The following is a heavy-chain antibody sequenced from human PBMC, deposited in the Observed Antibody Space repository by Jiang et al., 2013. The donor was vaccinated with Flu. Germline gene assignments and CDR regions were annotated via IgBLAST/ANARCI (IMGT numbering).Heavy chain of an antibody. CDR3: ARVSSGIAVAGPSYYYYGMDV. J-gene: IGHJ6*02. CDR1: GGSISSYY. CDR2: IYYSGST. Sequence: PGLVKPSETLSLTCTVSGGSISSYYWSWIRQPPGKGLDWIGKIYYSGSTNYNPSLKSRVTISVDTSKNQFSLKLSSVTAADTAVYYCARVSSGIAVAGPSYYYYGMDVWGQGTTVTVSS. V-gene: IGHV4-59*01. D-gene: IGHD6-19*01.